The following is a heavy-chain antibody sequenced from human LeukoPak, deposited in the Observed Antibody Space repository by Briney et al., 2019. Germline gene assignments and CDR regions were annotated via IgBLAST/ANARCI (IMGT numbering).Heavy chain of an antibody. Sequence: SETLSLTCTVSGGSISSGGYYWSWIRQHPGKGLEGIGYICYSGSSYYTPPLQSRVTISVDTSKNQFSLKLSSVTAADTAVYYCARACGGGSCYYYYGMDVWGQGTTVTVSS. J-gene: IGHJ6*02. V-gene: IGHV4-31*03. CDR1: GGSISSGGYY. CDR3: ARACGGGSCYYYYGMDV. D-gene: IGHD2-15*01. CDR2: ICYSGSS.